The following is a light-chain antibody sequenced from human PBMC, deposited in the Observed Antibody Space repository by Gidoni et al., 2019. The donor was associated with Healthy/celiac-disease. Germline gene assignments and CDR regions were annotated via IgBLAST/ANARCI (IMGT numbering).Light chain of an antibody. J-gene: IGKJ2*04. CDR1: QSVSSSY. V-gene: IGKV3-20*01. CDR3: QQYGSSPGS. CDR2: GAS. Sequence: EIVLTQSPGTLSLSPGERATLSCRASQSVSSSYLACYQQKPGQAPRLLIYGASSRATGIPDRFSGSGSGTDFTLTISRLEPEDFAVYYCQQYGSSPGSFGQGTKLEIK.